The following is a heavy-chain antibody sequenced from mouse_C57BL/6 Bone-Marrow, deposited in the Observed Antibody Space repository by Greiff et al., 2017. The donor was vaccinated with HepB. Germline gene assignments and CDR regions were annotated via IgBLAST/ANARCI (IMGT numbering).Heavy chain of an antibody. CDR3: ARIEYHWYFDV. V-gene: IGHV1-81*01. D-gene: IGHD5-1*01. Sequence: QVQLQQSGAELARPGASVKLSCKASGYTFTSYGISWVKQRTGQGLEWIGEIYPRSGNTYYNEKFKGTATLTADKSSSTAYMELRGLTSEDSAVYFCARIEYHWYFDVWGTGTTVTVSS. CDR1: GYTFTSYG. J-gene: IGHJ1*03. CDR2: IYPRSGNT.